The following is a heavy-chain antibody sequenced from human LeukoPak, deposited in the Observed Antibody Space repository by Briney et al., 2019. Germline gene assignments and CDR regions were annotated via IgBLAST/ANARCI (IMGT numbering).Heavy chain of an antibody. J-gene: IGHJ6*04. Sequence: GGPLRLSCAASGFTFSSYEMNWVRQAPGKGLEWVSYISSSGSTIYYADSVKGRFTISRDNAKNSLYLQMNSLRAEDTAVYYCARGFPSYYDILTGYFYRNGMDVWGKGTTVTVSS. D-gene: IGHD3-9*01. CDR2: ISSSGSTI. V-gene: IGHV3-48*03. CDR3: ARGFPSYYDILTGYFYRNGMDV. CDR1: GFTFSSYE.